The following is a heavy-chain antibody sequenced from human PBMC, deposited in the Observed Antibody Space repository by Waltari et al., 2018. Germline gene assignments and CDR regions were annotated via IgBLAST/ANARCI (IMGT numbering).Heavy chain of an antibody. V-gene: IGHV4-39*07. Sequence: QVHLQQSGPGLVQPSETLSLTCDVSGESISTGDFYWAWIRQSPGHGLEWIGSVYFTGGVYWNPSRTSRVTVSLDTSRTHVSLTLSSLTAAETAVEYGGVRLLGDLSHFDHWGQGTVVTVSS. CDR1: GESISTGDFY. CDR3: GVRLLGDLSHFDH. J-gene: IGHJ1*01. CDR2: VYFTGGV. D-gene: IGHD2-15*01.